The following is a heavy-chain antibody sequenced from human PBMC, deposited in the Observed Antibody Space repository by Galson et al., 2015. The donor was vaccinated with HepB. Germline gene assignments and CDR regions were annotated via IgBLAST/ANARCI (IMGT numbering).Heavy chain of an antibody. CDR3: ARAVGDTSTYANDY. D-gene: IGHD2-2*01. V-gene: IGHV4-39*06. Sequence: ETLSLTCTVSGVSISSSLYYWVWVRQAPGKGLEWIGSVYYTGNTYYKSSLKSRVTVSADMSKNQFTLKVNSVSAADTAAYYCARAVGDTSTYANDYWGQGTLVTVSS. J-gene: IGHJ4*02. CDR1: GVSISSSLYY. CDR2: VYYTGNT.